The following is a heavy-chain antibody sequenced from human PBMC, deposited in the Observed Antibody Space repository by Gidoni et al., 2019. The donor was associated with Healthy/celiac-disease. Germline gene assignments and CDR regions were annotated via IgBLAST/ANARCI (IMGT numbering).Heavy chain of an antibody. V-gene: IGHV3-30-3*01. J-gene: IGHJ1*01. CDR2: ISYDGSNK. D-gene: IGHD3-10*01. Sequence: QVQLVESGGGVVQPGRSLRLSWAAAGFTFSSYAMHWVRQAPGRGLEWVAVISYDGSNKYYADSVKGRFTISRDNSKNTLYLQMNSLRAEDTAVYYCARGSGSFPYEYFQHWGQGTLVTVSS. CDR1: GFTFSSYA. CDR3: ARGSGSFPYEYFQH.